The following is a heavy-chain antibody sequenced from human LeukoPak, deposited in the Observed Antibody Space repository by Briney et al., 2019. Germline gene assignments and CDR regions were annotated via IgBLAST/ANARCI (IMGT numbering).Heavy chain of an antibody. CDR3: AQSPTGSRGRLGY. CDR1: GFTFSNFA. J-gene: IGHJ4*02. V-gene: IGHV3-23*01. Sequence: PGGSLRLSCAASGFTFSNFAMNWVRQAPGKGLEWVSGISGSGSNTYYADSVRGPFTISRDNSKNTVYLQMNSLRAEDTAIYYCAQSPTGSRGRLGYWGQGTLVTVSS. D-gene: IGHD1-26*01. CDR2: ISGSGSNT.